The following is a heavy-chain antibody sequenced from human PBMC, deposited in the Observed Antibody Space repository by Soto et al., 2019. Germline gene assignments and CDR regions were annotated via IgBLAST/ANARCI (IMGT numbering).Heavy chain of an antibody. CDR1: GGSISSYY. V-gene: IGHV4-59*08. CDR3: ARSYSSGWYRWFDP. D-gene: IGHD6-19*01. J-gene: IGHJ5*02. CDR2: IYYSGST. Sequence: SETLSLTCTVSGGSISSYYWSWIRQPPGKGLEWIGYIYYSGSTNYNPSLKSRVTISVDTSKNQFSLKLSSVTAADTAVYYCARSYSSGWYRWFDPWGQGTLVTVSS.